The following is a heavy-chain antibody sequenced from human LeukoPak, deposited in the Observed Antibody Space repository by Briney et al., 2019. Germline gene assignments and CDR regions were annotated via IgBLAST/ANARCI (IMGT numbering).Heavy chain of an antibody. CDR1: GFTFSSYA. J-gene: IGHJ4*02. D-gene: IGHD3-16*01. V-gene: IGHV3-30*04. Sequence: GRSLRLSCAASGFTFSSYAMHWVRQAPGKGLEWVAVISYDGSNKYYADSVKGRFTISRDNSKNTLYLQMNSLRAEDTAVYFCAKDHKWWREYFYASGTYRGLFDYWGQGTLVTVSS. CDR2: ISYDGSNK. CDR3: AKDHKWWREYFYASGTYRGLFDY.